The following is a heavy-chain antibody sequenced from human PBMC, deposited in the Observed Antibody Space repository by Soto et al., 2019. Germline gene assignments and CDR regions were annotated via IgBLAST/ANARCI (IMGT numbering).Heavy chain of an antibody. CDR3: AKDPWSSSSRVPYYYYMDV. J-gene: IGHJ6*03. D-gene: IGHD6-6*01. Sequence: GGSLILSCATSGFTFSSYGMHWVRQAPGKGLERVAIISNDGSNQYYADSVKGRFTISRDNSKNTLYLQMNSLRAEDTAMYYCAKDPWSSSSRVPYYYYMDVWGKGTTVTVSS. V-gene: IGHV3-30*18. CDR2: ISNDGSNQ. CDR1: GFTFSSYG.